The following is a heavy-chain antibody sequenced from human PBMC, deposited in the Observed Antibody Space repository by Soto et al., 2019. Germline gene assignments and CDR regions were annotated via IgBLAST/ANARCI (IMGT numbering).Heavy chain of an antibody. CDR3: ARKSDSSPVPEADGV. CDR2: IYSNGDT. Sequence: EVQLVETGGGLIQPGGSLRLSCAASGFSVGSNYMTWVRQSPGKGLEWVSLIYSNGDTDYADSVKGRFSISRDNFKNTLYLQMNILRAEATAVYLCARKSDSSPVPEADGVWGRGTLVTVSS. CDR1: GFSVGSNY. D-gene: IGHD2-8*01. V-gene: IGHV3-53*02. J-gene: IGHJ4*02.